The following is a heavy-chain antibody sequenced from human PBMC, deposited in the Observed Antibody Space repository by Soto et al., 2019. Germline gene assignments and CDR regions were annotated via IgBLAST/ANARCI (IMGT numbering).Heavy chain of an antibody. D-gene: IGHD3-16*01. J-gene: IGHJ3*02. CDR3: AKWWCYDYIWAQAFDI. V-gene: IGHV3-23*01. Sequence: EVQLLESGGGLVQPGGSLRLSCAASGFTFSSYAMSWVRQAPGKGLEWVSAISGSGGSTYYADSVKGRFTISRDNSKNTLYLQMNSLRAEDTAVYYCAKWWCYDYIWAQAFDIWGQGTMVTVSS. CDR2: ISGSGGST. CDR1: GFTFSSYA.